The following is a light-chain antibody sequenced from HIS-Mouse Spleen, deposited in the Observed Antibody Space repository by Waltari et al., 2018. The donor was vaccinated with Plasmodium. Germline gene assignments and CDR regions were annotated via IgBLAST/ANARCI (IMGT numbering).Light chain of an antibody. CDR3: QSADSSGTYWV. V-gene: IGLV3-25*03. Sequence: SYELTQPPSVSVSPGQTARIACSGDAFPKQYASWYQQKPGQAPVLVIYKDSERPSGIPERFSGSSSGTTVTLTISGVQAEDDADYYCQSADSSGTYWVFGGGTKLTVL. CDR1: AFPKQY. J-gene: IGLJ3*02. CDR2: KDS.